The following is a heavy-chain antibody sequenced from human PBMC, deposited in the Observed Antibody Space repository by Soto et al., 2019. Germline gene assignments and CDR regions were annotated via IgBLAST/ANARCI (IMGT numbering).Heavy chain of an antibody. CDR3: ARVDVVATWGAPLDY. D-gene: IGHD2-15*01. J-gene: IGHJ4*02. Sequence: ASVKVSCKASGGTFSSYAISWVRQAPGQGLEWMGGITTYNGHTKSALKFQGRLTMTTDTTTSAAYMELRSLKSDDTAVYYCARVDVVATWGAPLDYWGQGTLVTVSS. CDR1: GGTFSSYA. CDR2: ITTYNGHT. V-gene: IGHV1-18*01.